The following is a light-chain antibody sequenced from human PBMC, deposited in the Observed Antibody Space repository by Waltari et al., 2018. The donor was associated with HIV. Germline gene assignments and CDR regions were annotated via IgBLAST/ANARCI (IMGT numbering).Light chain of an antibody. CDR3: SLYAGSNNLV. CDR2: EVT. CDR1: SSDVGGSNY. V-gene: IGLV2-8*01. Sequence: QSALTQPPSASGSPGQSVTISCTGTSSDVGGSNYVSGYQHHPGKAPILMIYEVTKRPSGVPDRFSGSKSGNTASLTVSGLQAEDEADYYCSLYAGSNNLVFGGGTKLTVL. J-gene: IGLJ2*01.